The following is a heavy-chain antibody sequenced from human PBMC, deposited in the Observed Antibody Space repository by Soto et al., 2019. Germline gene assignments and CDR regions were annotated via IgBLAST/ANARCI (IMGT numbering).Heavy chain of an antibody. CDR3: ARGPGRGWHYDGYYGMEV. CDR2: INAGNGNT. V-gene: IGHV1-3*01. D-gene: IGHD6-19*01. Sequence: ASVKVSCKASGYTFTSYAMHWVRQAPGQRLEWMGWINAGNGNTKYSQKFQGRVTITRDTSASTAYMELSSLRSDDPAVYYSARGPGRGWHYDGYYGMEVWGQGTTVTVTS. J-gene: IGHJ6*02. CDR1: GYTFTSYA.